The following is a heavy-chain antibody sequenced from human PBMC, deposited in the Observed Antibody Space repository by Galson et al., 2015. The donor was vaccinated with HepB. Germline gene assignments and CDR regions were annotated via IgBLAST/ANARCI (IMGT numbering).Heavy chain of an antibody. D-gene: IGHD3-16*01. CDR3: ARDVRYDYIWGRGAHYYYMDV. J-gene: IGHJ6*03. CDR1: GFTFSDYY. V-gene: IGHV3-11*01. CDR2: ISSSGSTI. Sequence: SLRLSCAASGFTFSDYYMSWIRQAPGKGLEWVSYISSSGSTIYYADSVKGRFTISRDNAKNSLYLQMNSLRAEDTAVYYCARDVRYDYIWGRGAHYYYMDVWGKGTTVTVSS.